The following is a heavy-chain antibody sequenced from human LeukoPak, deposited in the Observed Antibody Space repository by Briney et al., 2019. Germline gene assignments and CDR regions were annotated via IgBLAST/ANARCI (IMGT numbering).Heavy chain of an antibody. CDR2: IKQAGSEI. D-gene: IGHD3-16*01. J-gene: IGHJ4*02. V-gene: IGHV3-7*01. Sequence: PGGSLRLSCAAAGFTFSSFWMSWVRQAPGKGLEWVANIKQAGSEIYYVDSVKGRFTISRDNAKNSLYLQRNSLRAEDTAVYYCVRGRSPSYGYFDYWGQGVLVTVSS. CDR3: VRGRSPSYGYFDY. CDR1: GFTFSSFW.